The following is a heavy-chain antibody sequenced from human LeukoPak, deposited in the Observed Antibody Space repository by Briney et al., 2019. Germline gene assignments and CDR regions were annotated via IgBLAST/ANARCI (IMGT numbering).Heavy chain of an antibody. CDR2: IYYSGST. CDR1: GGSISSYY. V-gene: IGHV4-59*01. D-gene: IGHD4-17*01. J-gene: IGHJ4*02. CDR3: ARATTTRTRFDY. Sequence: SETLSLTCTVSGGSISSYYWSWIRQPPGKGLEWIGYIYYSGSTNYNPSLKSRVTISVDTSKNQFSLKLSSVTAADTAVYFCARATTTRTRFDYWGQGTLVTVSS.